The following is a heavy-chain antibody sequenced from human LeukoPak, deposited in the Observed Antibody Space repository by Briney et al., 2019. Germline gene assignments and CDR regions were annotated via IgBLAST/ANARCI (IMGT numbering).Heavy chain of an antibody. CDR2: IYYSGST. D-gene: IGHD1-14*01. CDR1: GGSISSYY. CDR3: ARHVRTVNYYYGMDV. J-gene: IGHJ6*02. V-gene: IGHV4-59*08. Sequence: SETLSLTCTVSGGSISSYYWSWIRQPPGKGLEWIGYIYYSGSTNYNPSLKSRVTISVDTSKNQFSLKLSSVTAADTAVYYCARHVRTVNYYYGMDVWGQGTTVTVSS.